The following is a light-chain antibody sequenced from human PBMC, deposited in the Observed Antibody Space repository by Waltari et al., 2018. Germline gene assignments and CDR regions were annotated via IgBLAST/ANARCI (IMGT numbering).Light chain of an antibody. Sequence: DIQMTQSPSSLSASVGDRVTITCRASQGIYNYLAWYQQKPGKVPKLLIYTASTLQSGVPSRFSGSGSGTDCTLTISSLQPEDVATYYCQKYDSAPLWTFGQGTKVEIK. CDR2: TAS. V-gene: IGKV1-27*01. J-gene: IGKJ1*01. CDR1: QGIYNY. CDR3: QKYDSAPLWT.